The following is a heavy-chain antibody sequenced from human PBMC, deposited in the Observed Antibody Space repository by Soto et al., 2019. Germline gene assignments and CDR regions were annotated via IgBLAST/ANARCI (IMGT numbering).Heavy chain of an antibody. CDR3: AREQGDSSGYYLYYFDY. V-gene: IGHV1-69*01. Sequence: QVQLVQSGAEVKKPGSSVKVSCKASGGTFSSYAISWVRQAPGQVLEWMGGIIPIFGTANYAQKFQGRVTITADEPTITAYMKLSSLRSEDTAVYYCAREQGDSSGYYLYYFDYGGQGTLVTVSS. CDR2: IIPIFGTA. CDR1: GGTFSSYA. J-gene: IGHJ4*02. D-gene: IGHD3-22*01.